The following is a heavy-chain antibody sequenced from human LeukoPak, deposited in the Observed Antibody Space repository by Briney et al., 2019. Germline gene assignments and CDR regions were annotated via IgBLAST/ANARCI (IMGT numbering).Heavy chain of an antibody. CDR3: ARDPDYYDSSGYQTTHGMDV. CDR1: GGTFSSYA. D-gene: IGHD3-22*01. CDR2: IIPIFGTA. V-gene: IGHV1-69*01. Sequence: SVKVSCKASGGTFSSYAISWVRQAPGQGLEWMGGIIPIFGTANYAQKFQGRVTITADESTSTAYMELSSLRSEDTAVYCCARDPDYYDSSGYQTTHGMDVWGQGTTVTVSS. J-gene: IGHJ6*02.